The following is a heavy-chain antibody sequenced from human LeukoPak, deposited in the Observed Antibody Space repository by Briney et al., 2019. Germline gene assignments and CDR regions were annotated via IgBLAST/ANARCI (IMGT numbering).Heavy chain of an antibody. J-gene: IGHJ6*03. CDR1: GFTFSSYS. CDR3: ASSQESYYYMDV. CDR2: ISSSSSYI. Sequence: GGSLGLSCAASGFTFSSYSMNWVRQAPGKGLEWVSSISSSSSYIYYADSVKGRFTISRDNAKNSLYLQMNSLRAEDTAVYYCASSQESYYYMDVWGKGTTVTVSS. D-gene: IGHD6-6*01. V-gene: IGHV3-21*01.